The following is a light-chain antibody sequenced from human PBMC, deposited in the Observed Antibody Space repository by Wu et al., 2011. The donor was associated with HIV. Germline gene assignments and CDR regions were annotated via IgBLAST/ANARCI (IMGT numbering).Light chain of an antibody. J-gene: IGKJ4*01. CDR2: GAS. Sequence: EIVLTQSPGTLSLSPGERATLSCRASQSVSSNHLAWYQQKPGQAPRLLIYGASTRATGIPARFSGSGSVTEFTLTISSMQSEDFAVYYCQQYNDWPPVLTFGGGTKVDI. CDR1: QSVSSN. V-gene: IGKV3-15*01. CDR3: QQYNDWPPVLT.